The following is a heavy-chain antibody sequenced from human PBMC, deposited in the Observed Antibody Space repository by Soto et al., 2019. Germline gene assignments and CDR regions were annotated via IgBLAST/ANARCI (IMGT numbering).Heavy chain of an antibody. J-gene: IGHJ4*02. V-gene: IGHV1-8*01. CDR1: GYTFTSYD. Sequence: ASVKVSCKASGYTFTSYDINWVRQATGQGLEWMGWMNPNSGNTGYAQKFQGRVTMTRNTSISTAYMELSSLRSEDTAVYYCARGPWDIVLVPAAGVEGAYWGQGTLVTVSS. CDR3: ARGPWDIVLVPAAGVEGAY. CDR2: MNPNSGNT. D-gene: IGHD2-2*01.